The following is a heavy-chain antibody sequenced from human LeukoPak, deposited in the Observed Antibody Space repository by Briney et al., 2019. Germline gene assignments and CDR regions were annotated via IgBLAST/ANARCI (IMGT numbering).Heavy chain of an antibody. J-gene: IGHJ4*02. Sequence: GGSLRLSCAASGFTFSSYSMNWVRQAPGKGLEWVSSISSSSSYIYYADSVKGRFTISRDNAKNSLYLQMNSLRAEDTAVYYCARDLCSTTSCLDYWGQGTLVTVSS. CDR1: GFTFSSYS. D-gene: IGHD2-2*01. CDR2: ISSSSSYI. CDR3: ARDLCSTTSCLDY. V-gene: IGHV3-21*01.